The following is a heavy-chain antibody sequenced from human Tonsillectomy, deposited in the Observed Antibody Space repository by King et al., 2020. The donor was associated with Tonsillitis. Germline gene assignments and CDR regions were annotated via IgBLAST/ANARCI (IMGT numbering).Heavy chain of an antibody. D-gene: IGHD3-10*01. CDR1: GYTFTSYD. CDR2: MNPNSGNT. Sequence: VQLVESGAEVKKPGASVKVSCKASGYTFTSYDINWVRQATGQGLEWMGWMNPNSGNTDSTQRFQGRVTMTRNTSISTAYMELSSLRSEDTAVYYCARVRSTHSGSVDYWGQGTLVTVSS. V-gene: IGHV1-8*02. CDR3: ARVRSTHSGSVDY. J-gene: IGHJ4*02.